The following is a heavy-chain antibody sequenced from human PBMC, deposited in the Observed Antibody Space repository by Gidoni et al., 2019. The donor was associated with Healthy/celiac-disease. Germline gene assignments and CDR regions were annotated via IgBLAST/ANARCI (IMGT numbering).Heavy chain of an antibody. V-gene: IGHV3-23*01. D-gene: IGHD1-1*01. CDR1: GFTFSSYA. Sequence: EVQLLESVGGLVQPGGSLRLSGAASGFTFSSYAMSWVRQSPGKGLECVSAISGSGGSTYYADSVKGRFTISRDNTKNTLYLQMNSLRAEDTAVYYCAKEGGTGMDVWGQGTTVTVSS. CDR3: AKEGGTGMDV. J-gene: IGHJ6*02. CDR2: ISGSGGST.